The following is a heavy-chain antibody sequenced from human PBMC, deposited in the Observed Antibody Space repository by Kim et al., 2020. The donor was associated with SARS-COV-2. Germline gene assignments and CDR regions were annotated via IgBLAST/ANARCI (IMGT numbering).Heavy chain of an antibody. CDR2: IVVGSGNT. D-gene: IGHD3-10*01. CDR3: AAIKGDMVRGAYGDDAFDI. V-gene: IGHV1-58*02. J-gene: IGHJ3*02. CDR1: GFTFTSSA. Sequence: SVKVSGKASGFTFTSSAMQWVRQARGQRLEWIGWIVVGSGNTNYAQKFQERVTITRDMSTSTAYMELSSLRSEDTAVYYCAAIKGDMVRGAYGDDAFDIWGQGPMVTVSS.